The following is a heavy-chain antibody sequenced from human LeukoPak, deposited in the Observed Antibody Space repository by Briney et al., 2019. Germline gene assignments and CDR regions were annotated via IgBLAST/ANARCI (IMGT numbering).Heavy chain of an antibody. CDR2: IYSGGST. CDR3: ARDRVAARQWGYYYYMDV. J-gene: IGHJ6*03. D-gene: IGHD6-6*01. Sequence: GGSLRLSCTVSGFTVSSNYMSWVRQAPGKGLEWVSVIYSGGSTYYADSVKGRFTISRDKSKNMLDLQMNSLRAEDTAVYYCARDRVAARQWGYYYYMDVWGKGTTVTVSS. CDR1: GFTVSSNY. V-gene: IGHV3-53*01.